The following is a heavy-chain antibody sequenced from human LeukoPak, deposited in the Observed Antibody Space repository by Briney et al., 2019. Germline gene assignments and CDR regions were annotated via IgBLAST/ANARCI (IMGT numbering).Heavy chain of an antibody. Sequence: PGGSLRLSCAASGFTFSSSPMNWVRQAPGKGLEWVSSISSSSSYIYYADSVKGRFTISRDNAKNSLYLQMNSLRAEDTAVYYCARVTITFGGVIALDYWGQGTLVTVSS. CDR1: GFTFSSSP. D-gene: IGHD3-16*02. V-gene: IGHV3-21*01. J-gene: IGHJ4*02. CDR3: ARVTITFGGVIALDY. CDR2: ISSSSSYI.